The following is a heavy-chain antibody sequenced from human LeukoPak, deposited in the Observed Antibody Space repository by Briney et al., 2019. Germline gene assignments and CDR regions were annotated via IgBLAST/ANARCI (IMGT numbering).Heavy chain of an antibody. D-gene: IGHD6-19*01. J-gene: IGHJ5*02. Sequence: GASVKVSCKASGYTFTSYDINWVRQATGQGLEWMGWMNPNSGNTGYAQKFQGRVTMTRNTSISTAYMGLSSLRSEDTAVYYCARRRRMSSGWYGNWFDPWGQGTLVTVSS. CDR1: GYTFTSYD. CDR3: ARRRRMSSGWYGNWFDP. V-gene: IGHV1-8*01. CDR2: MNPNSGNT.